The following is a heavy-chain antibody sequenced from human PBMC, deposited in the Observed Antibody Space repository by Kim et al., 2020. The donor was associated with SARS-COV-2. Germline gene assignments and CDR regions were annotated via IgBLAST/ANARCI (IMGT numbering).Heavy chain of an antibody. D-gene: IGHD5-18*01. J-gene: IGHJ6*02. CDR1: GFTFSSYG. Sequence: GGSLRLSCAASGFTFSSYGMHWVRQAPGKGLEWVAVISYDGSNKYYADSVKGRFTISRDNSKNTLYLQMNSLRAEDTAVYYCAKDQGYSYGLSGYYYYYGMDVWGQGTTVTVSS. CDR2: ISYDGSNK. V-gene: IGHV3-30*18. CDR3: AKDQGYSYGLSGYYYYYGMDV.